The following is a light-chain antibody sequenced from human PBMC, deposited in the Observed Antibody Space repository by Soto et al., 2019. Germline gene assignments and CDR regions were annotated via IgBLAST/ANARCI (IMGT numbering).Light chain of an antibody. CDR3: EAYYSYPPCT. CDR1: QGISSY. V-gene: IGKV1-8*01. J-gene: IGKJ1*01. CDR2: AAS. Sequence: AIRMPQSPSSLSASTGDRVTITCRASQGISSYLAWYQQKPGKAPKLLIYAASTLQSGLPSRFSGSGSGTDFTLTISCLQSEDCATYDGEAYYSYPPCTFGQGTKVEVK.